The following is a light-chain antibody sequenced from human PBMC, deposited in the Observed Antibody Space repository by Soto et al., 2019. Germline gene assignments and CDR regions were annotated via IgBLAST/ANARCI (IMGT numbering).Light chain of an antibody. V-gene: IGKV3-20*01. CDR3: QQYGSSPRT. CDR1: QSVSSSY. J-gene: IGKJ1*01. CDR2: GAS. Sequence: EIVLTQSPGTLSLSPGERATLSCRASQSVSSSYFAWYQQKPGQAPRLLIYGASSRATGIPDRFSGSGSGTDFTLTIGRLEPADFAVYYCQQYGSSPRTFGQGTKVEIK.